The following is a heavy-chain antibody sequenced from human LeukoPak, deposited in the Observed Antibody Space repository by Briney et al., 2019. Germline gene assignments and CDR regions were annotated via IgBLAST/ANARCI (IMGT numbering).Heavy chain of an antibody. Sequence: GGSLRLSCTASGFTFGDYAMSWVRQAPGKGLEWVGFIRSKAYGGTTEYAASVKGRFTISRDDSKSIAYLQMNSLKSEDTAVYYCTRSATVTDFDYWGRGTLVTVSS. CDR2: IRSKAYGGTT. CDR3: TRSATVTDFDY. D-gene: IGHD4-17*01. J-gene: IGHJ4*02. V-gene: IGHV3-49*04. CDR1: GFTFGDYA.